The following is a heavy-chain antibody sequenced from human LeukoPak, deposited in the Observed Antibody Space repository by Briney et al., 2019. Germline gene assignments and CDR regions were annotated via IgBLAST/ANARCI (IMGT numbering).Heavy chain of an antibody. CDR1: GGSISSYY. D-gene: IGHD5-12*01. CDR2: IYYSGST. J-gene: IGHJ4*02. Sequence: PSETLSLTCTVSGGSISSYYWSWIRQPPGKGLEWIGYIYYSGSTNYNPSLKSRVTIPVDTSKNQFSLKLSSVTAADTAVYYCARVRVDTIIFDYWGQGTLVTVSS. V-gene: IGHV4-59*01. CDR3: ARVRVDTIIFDY.